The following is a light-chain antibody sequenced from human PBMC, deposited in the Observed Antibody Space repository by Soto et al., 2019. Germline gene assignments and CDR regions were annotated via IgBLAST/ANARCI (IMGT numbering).Light chain of an antibody. CDR3: ISYAGSNKWF. CDR2: EVS. CDR1: SNDVGGYNY. Sequence: QSVLTQPPYASGSPGQSVTISCTGTSNDVGGYNYVSWYQQHPGKAPKLMIYEVSKRPSGVPDRFSGSKSGNTASLTVSGLQAEDEADYYCISYAGSNKWFFGTGTKVTVL. J-gene: IGLJ1*01. V-gene: IGLV2-8*01.